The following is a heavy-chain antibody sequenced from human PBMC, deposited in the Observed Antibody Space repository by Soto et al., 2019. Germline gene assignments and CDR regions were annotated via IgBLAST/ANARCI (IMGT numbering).Heavy chain of an antibody. D-gene: IGHD5-18*01. CDR1: GFTVSSNY. CDR2: IYSGGDS. J-gene: IGHJ4*02. CDR3: ARGTDSYGYNFDS. Sequence: GGSLRLSCAASGFTVSSNYMNWVRQAPGKGLEWVSVIYSGGDSYYAESVKGRFTISRDSSKNTLYLQMNSLRVDDTAVYYCARGTDSYGYNFDSWGQGTLVTVSS. V-gene: IGHV3-53*01.